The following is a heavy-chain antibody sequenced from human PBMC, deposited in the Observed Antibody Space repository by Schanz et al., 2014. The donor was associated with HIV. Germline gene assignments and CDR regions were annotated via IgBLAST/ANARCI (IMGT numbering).Heavy chain of an antibody. CDR1: GFTFGSYA. V-gene: IGHV3-23*01. Sequence: EVQLLESGGGLIRPGGSLRLSCEASGFTFGSYAMSWVRQAPGKGLEWVSAISDSGGRTYYADSVQGRFTISRDDSKNTLYLQMNSLRAEDTAVYYCARGLVTWGQGTLVTVSS. CDR2: ISDSGGRT. CDR3: ARGLVT. D-gene: IGHD2-21*02. J-gene: IGHJ4*02.